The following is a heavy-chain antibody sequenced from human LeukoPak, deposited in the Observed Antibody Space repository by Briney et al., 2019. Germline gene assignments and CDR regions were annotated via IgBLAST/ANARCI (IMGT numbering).Heavy chain of an antibody. CDR2: IYTSGST. D-gene: IGHD2-15*01. CDR1: GGSISSYY. V-gene: IGHV4-4*07. J-gene: IGHJ6*03. CDR3: AREVEATPIWIYYYMDV. Sequence: PSETLSLTCTVSGGSISSYYWSWIRQPAGKGLEWIGRIYTSGSTNYNPTLKSRVTMSVDTSKNQFSLKLSSVTAADTAVYYCAREVEATPIWIYYYMDVWGKGTTVTVSS.